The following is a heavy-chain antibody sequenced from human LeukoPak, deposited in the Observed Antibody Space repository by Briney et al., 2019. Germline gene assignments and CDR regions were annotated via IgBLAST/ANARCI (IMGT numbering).Heavy chain of an antibody. Sequence: GGSLRLSCGASGFIFSNYWMSWVRQAPGKGLEWVANIRQDGSEKNYVDSVKGRFTISRENAKNSVFLQMNSLRAEDTAVYYCASARGSNYGSLGDWGQGTLVTVSS. CDR1: GFIFSNYW. V-gene: IGHV3-7*05. D-gene: IGHD5-18*01. CDR3: ASARGSNYGSLGD. CDR2: IRQDGSEK. J-gene: IGHJ4*02.